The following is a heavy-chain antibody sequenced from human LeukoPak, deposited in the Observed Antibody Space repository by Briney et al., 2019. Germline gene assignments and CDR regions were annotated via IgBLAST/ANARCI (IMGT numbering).Heavy chain of an antibody. CDR2: INPNSGGT. D-gene: IGHD4-17*01. Sequence: ASVKVSCKASGYTFTGYYMHWVRQAPGQGLEWMGWINPNSGGTNYAQKFQGWVTMTRDTSISTAYMELSRLRSDDTAVYYCARGGSGDYEGPYYYYGMDVWGQGTTVTVSS. V-gene: IGHV1-2*04. J-gene: IGHJ6*02. CDR1: GYTFTGYY. CDR3: ARGGSGDYEGPYYYYGMDV.